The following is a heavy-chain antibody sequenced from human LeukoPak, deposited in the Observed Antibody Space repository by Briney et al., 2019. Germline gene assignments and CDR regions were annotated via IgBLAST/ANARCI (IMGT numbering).Heavy chain of an antibody. Sequence: GGSLRLSCAASGFTFNGYNMNWVRQAPGKGLEWVSYISSSSSIIYYADSVKGRFTISRDNAKNSLYLQMNSLRAEDTALYYCARDSPEGYYFDYWGQGTLVTVSS. CDR3: ARDSPEGYYFDY. J-gene: IGHJ4*02. CDR1: GFTFNGYN. V-gene: IGHV3-48*04. D-gene: IGHD1-14*01. CDR2: ISSSSSII.